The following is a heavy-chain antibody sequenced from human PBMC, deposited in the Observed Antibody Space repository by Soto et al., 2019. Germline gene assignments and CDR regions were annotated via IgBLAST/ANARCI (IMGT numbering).Heavy chain of an antibody. CDR2: IIPIFGTA. CDR3: ARDPPYYDILTGFPHAFDL. D-gene: IGHD3-9*01. J-gene: IGHJ3*01. CDR1: GGTFSSYA. Sequence: QVQLVQSGAEVKKPGSSVKVSCKASGGTFSSYAISWVRQAPGQGLEWMGGIIPIFGTANYAQKFQGRVTITADESTSTAYMELSSLRSEDTAVYYCARDPPYYDILTGFPHAFDLWGQGTMVTVSS. V-gene: IGHV1-69*01.